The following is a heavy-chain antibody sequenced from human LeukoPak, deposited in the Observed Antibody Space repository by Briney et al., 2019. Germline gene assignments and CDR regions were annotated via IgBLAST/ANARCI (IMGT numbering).Heavy chain of an antibody. CDR1: GFTFSSYA. V-gene: IGHV3-9*01. CDR3: AKDTARLYYYYGMDV. Sequence: GGSLRLSCAASGFTFSSYAMHWVRQAPGKGLEWVSGISWNSGSIGYADSVKGRFTISRDNAKNSLYLQMNSLRAEDTALYYCAKDTARLYYYYGMDVWGQGTTVTVSS. D-gene: IGHD6-6*01. J-gene: IGHJ6*02. CDR2: ISWNSGSI.